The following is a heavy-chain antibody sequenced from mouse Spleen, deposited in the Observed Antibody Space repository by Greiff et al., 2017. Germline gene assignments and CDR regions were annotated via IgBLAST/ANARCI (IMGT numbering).Heavy chain of an antibody. V-gene: IGHV5-6-2*01. CDR1: GFTFSSYA. D-gene: IGHD1-1*01. CDR3: ARHGITTMVEGVRAMDY. J-gene: IGHJ4*01. CDR2: INSNGGST. Sequence: EVKLVESGGGLVKPGGSLKLSCAASGFTFSSYAMSWVRQTPEKRLEWVAAINSNGGSTYYPDTVKDRFTISRDNAKNTLYLQMSSLRSEDTALYYCARHGITTMVEGVRAMDYWGQGTSVTVSS.